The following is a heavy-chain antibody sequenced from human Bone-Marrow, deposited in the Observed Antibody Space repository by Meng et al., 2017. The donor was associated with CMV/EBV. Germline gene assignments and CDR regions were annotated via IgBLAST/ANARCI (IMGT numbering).Heavy chain of an antibody. Sequence: GGSLRLSCAASGFTVSSNYMGWVRQAPGKGLEWVSVIYSGGSTYYADSVKGRFTISRDNSKNTLYLQMNSLRAEDTAVYYCARGPDYSYFDYWGQGALVTVSS. D-gene: IGHD4-11*01. CDR1: GFTVSSNY. CDR3: ARGPDYSYFDY. V-gene: IGHV3-53*01. J-gene: IGHJ4*02. CDR2: IYSGGST.